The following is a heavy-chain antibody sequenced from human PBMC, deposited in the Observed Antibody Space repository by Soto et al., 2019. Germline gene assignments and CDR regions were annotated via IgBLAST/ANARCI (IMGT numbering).Heavy chain of an antibody. D-gene: IGHD3-9*01. V-gene: IGHV5-51*01. CDR1: GYSFTSYW. CDR3: ARLRTRYFDWLLSIFDY. J-gene: IGHJ4*02. CDR2: IYPGDSDT. Sequence: PGESLKISCKGSGYSFTSYWIGWVRQMPGKGLEWMGIIYPGDSDTRYSPSFQGQVTISADKSISTAYLQWSSLKASDTAMYYCARLRTRYFDWLLSIFDYWGQGTLVTVSS.